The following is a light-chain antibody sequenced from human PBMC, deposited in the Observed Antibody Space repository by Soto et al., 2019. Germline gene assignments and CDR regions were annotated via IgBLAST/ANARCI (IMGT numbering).Light chain of an antibody. CDR2: EDT. V-gene: IGLV2-8*01. CDR1: SSDVGAYNS. CDR3: SSYAGNDNLV. J-gene: IGLJ2*01. Sequence: QSALTQPPSASGSPGQSVTISCTGTSSDVGAYNSVSWYQQYPDKAPKVMIYEDTKRPSGVPDRFSGSKSGNTASLTVSGLQAEDEADYYCSSYAGNDNLVFGGGTKLTVL.